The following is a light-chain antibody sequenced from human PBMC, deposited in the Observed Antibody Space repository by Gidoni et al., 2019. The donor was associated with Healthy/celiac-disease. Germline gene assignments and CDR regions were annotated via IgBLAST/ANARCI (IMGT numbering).Light chain of an antibody. J-gene: IGKJ1*01. CDR2: DAS. CDR1: QSISSW. Sequence: DIQMTPSPSTLSAPVGDRVTITCRASQSISSWLAWYQQKPGKAPKLLIYDASSLESGVPSRFSGSGSGTEFTLTISSLQPDDFATYYCQQYNSYPWTFGQGTKVEIK. CDR3: QQYNSYPWT. V-gene: IGKV1-5*01.